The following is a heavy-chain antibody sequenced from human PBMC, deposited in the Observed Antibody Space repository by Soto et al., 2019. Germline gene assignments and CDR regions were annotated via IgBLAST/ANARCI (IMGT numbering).Heavy chain of an antibody. V-gene: IGHV5-51*01. CDR2: IYPGDSDT. CDR1: GYSFTSYW. D-gene: IGHD2-8*01. CDR3: ARSQGYCTNGVCYNGYYYYYGMDV. J-gene: IGHJ6*02. Sequence: GESLKISCKGSGYSFTSYWIGWVRQMPGKGLEWMGIIYPGDSDTRYSPSFQGQVTISADKSISTAYLQWSSLKASDTAMYYCARSQGYCTNGVCYNGYYYYYGMDVWGQGTTVTVSS.